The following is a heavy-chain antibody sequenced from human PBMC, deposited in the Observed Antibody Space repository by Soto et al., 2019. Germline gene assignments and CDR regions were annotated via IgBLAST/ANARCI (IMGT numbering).Heavy chain of an antibody. CDR2: IKSKTDGGTT. CDR3: TTTTVTNDFDY. Sequence: GGSLRLSCAASGFTFINAWMSWVLQAPWKGLEWVGRIKSKTDGGTTDYAAPVKGRFTISRDDSKNTLYLQMNSLKTEDTAVYYCTTTTVTNDFDYWGQGTLVTVSS. V-gene: IGHV3-15*01. D-gene: IGHD4-17*01. J-gene: IGHJ4*02. CDR1: GFTFINAW.